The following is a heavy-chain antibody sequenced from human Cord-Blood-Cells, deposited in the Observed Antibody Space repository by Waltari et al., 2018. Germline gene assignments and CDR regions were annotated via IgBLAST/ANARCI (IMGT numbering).Heavy chain of an antibody. CDR3: ARARIPFTSEYFDY. CDR1: GFTFDDYG. D-gene: IGHD6-6*01. Sequence: SGFTFDDYGMSWVRQAPGKGLEWGSGINWNGGSTGYADSVKGRFTISRDNAKYSLYLQMNSLRAEDTALYYCARARIPFTSEYFDYWGQGTLVTVSS. J-gene: IGHJ4*02. CDR2: INWNGGST. V-gene: IGHV3-20*03.